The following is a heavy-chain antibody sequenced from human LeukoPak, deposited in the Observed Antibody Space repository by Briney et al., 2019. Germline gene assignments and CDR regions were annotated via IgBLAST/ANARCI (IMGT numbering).Heavy chain of an antibody. CDR3: ARDENCSGGNCYFI. CDR2: IDTSGNT. V-gene: IGHV4-4*07. J-gene: IGHJ4*02. D-gene: IGHD2-15*01. CDR1: GGSIRTYY. Sequence: SETLSLTCTVSGGSIRTYYWSWIRQPAGKGLEWIGRIDTSGNTNYDPSLKGRITMSVDTSKNQFSLKLSSVTAADTAVCYCARDENCSGGNCYFIWGQGTQVTVSS.